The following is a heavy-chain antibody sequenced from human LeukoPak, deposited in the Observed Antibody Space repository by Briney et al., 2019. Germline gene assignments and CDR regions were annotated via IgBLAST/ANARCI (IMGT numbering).Heavy chain of an antibody. CDR1: GGSISSGSYY. J-gene: IGHJ3*02. Sequence: SQTLSLTCTVSGGSISSGSYYWSWIRQPAGKGLEWIGRIYTSGSTNYNPSLKSRVTISVDTSKNQFSLKLSSVTAADTAVYYCARITMVRGVIITNAFDIWGQGTMVTVSS. D-gene: IGHD3-10*01. V-gene: IGHV4-61*02. CDR2: IYTSGST. CDR3: ARITMVRGVIITNAFDI.